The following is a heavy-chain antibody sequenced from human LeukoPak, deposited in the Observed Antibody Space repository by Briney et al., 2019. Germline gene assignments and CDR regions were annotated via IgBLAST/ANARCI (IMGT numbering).Heavy chain of an antibody. V-gene: IGHV3-64*01. CDR3: ARDSVRGLDV. CDR1: GFTFSSYA. D-gene: IGHD3-10*01. J-gene: IGHJ6*04. CDR2: ISSNGGST. Sequence: GGSLRLSCAASGFTFSSYAMHWVRQAPGKGLEYVSAISSNGGSTYYANSVKGRFTISRDNSKNTLYLQMNSLRAEDTAVYYCARDSVRGLDVWGKGTTVTISS.